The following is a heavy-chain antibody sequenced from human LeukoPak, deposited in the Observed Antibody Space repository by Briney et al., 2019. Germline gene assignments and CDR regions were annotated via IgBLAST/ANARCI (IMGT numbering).Heavy chain of an antibody. V-gene: IGHV3-23*01. CDR1: GFTFSIYA. D-gene: IGHD4-17*01. CDR3: ARDPNGDYIGAFDF. J-gene: IGHJ3*01. CDR2: MRSGGTDA. Sequence: GGSLRLSCAASGFTFSIYAMHWVRQAQGKGLEWVSTMRSGGTDANYADSVKGRFTISRDNSKGTLSLQMNSLRADDTATYYCARDPNGDYIGAFDFWGQGTVVTVSS.